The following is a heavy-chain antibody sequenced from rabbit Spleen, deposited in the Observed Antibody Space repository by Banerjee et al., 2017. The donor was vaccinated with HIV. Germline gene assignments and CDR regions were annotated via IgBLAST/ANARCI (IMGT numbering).Heavy chain of an antibody. CDR3: ARDTGTSFSTYGMDL. CDR2: IYGGSSDTT. Sequence: QEQLEESGGDLVKPGASLTLTYIASGVSFSGNSYMCWVRQAPGKGLEWIACIYGGSSDTTYYASWAKGRFTISKSSSTTGTLQMTSLIVADTATYFCARDTGTSFSTYGMDLWGPGTLVTVS. V-gene: IGHV1S45*01. J-gene: IGHJ6*01. CDR1: GVSFSGNSY. D-gene: IGHD8-1*01.